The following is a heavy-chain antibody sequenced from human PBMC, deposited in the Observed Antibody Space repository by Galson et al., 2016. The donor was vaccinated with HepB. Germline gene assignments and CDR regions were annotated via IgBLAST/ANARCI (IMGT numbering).Heavy chain of an antibody. Sequence: TLSLTCAVSGGSVSSGGFSWSWIRQPPGKGLEWIGYIFYSGSTYYNPSLKRRVTISIDRSKYQFSLKLSSVTAADTAVYFCARAWGSRLTPSNWYFDLWGRGTLVSVSS. J-gene: IGHJ2*01. V-gene: IGHV4-30-2*01. CDR3: ARAWGSRLTPSNWYFDL. CDR1: GGSVSSGGFS. CDR2: IFYSGST. D-gene: IGHD3-16*01.